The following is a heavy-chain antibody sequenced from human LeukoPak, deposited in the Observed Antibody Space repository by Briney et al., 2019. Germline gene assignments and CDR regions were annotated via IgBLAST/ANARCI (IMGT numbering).Heavy chain of an antibody. CDR3: ALKGYSGYVYYYYYGMDV. V-gene: IGHV1-8*01. D-gene: IGHD5-12*01. J-gene: IGHJ6*02. CDR2: MNPNSGNT. Sequence: ASVKVSCKASGYTFTSYDINWVRQTTGQGLEWMGWMNPNSGNTGYAQKFQGRVTMTRNTYISTAYMELSSLRSEDTAVYYCALKGYSGYVYYYYYGMDVWGQGTTVTVSS. CDR1: GYTFTSYD.